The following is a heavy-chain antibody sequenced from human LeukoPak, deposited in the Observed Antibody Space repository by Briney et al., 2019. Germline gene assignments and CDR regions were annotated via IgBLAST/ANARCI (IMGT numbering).Heavy chain of an antibody. V-gene: IGHV4-38-2*01. D-gene: IGHD2-2*01. CDR2: IYHSGST. J-gene: IGHJ4*02. CDR3: ARHIYCSSTSCYFEYYFDY. Sequence: SETLSLTCAVSGYSISSGYYWGWIRQPPGKGLEWIGSIYHSGSTYYNPSLKSRVTISVDTSKNQFSLKLSSVTAADPAVYYCARHIYCSSTSCYFEYYFDYWGQGTLVTVSS. CDR1: GYSISSGYY.